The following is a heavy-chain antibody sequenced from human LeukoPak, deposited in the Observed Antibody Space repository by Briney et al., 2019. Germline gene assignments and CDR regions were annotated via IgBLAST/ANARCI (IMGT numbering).Heavy chain of an antibody. D-gene: IGHD6-13*01. V-gene: IGHV3-23*01. J-gene: IGHJ3*02. CDR3: ASPLGSNSSSFAFDI. Sequence: GGSLRLSCAASGFTFSSYAMSWVRQAPGKGLEWVSAISGSGGSTYYVDSVKGRFTISRDNSKNTLYLQMNSLRAEDTAVYYCASPLGSNSSSFAFDIWGQGTMVTVSS. CDR1: GFTFSSYA. CDR2: ISGSGGST.